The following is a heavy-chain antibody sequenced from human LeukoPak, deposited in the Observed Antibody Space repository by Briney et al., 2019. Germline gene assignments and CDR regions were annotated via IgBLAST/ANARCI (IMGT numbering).Heavy chain of an antibody. V-gene: IGHV3-23*01. J-gene: IGHJ4*02. CDR2: LSSSGGGT. D-gene: IGHD3-16*01. CDR1: GFGFSRNG. Sequence: PGGPLRLSCVASGFGFSRNGMSWVRQTPGKGLQWISSLSSSGGGTYYADSVNGRFTISRDNSKNILYLHMNSLTVEDSAVYYCAKHYADTSTYSYFDLWGQGTLVTVSS. CDR3: AKHYADTSTYSYFDL.